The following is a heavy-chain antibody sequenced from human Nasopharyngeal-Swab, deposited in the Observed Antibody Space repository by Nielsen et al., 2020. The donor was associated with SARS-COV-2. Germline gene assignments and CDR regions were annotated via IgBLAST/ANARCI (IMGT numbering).Heavy chain of an antibody. CDR3: ARVEIAAAGTGNFDY. V-gene: IGHV3-30*14. D-gene: IGHD6-13*01. CDR2: ISYDGSNK. J-gene: IGHJ4*02. CDR1: GFTFSSYA. Sequence: GESLKISCAASGFTFSSYAMHWVRQAPGKGLEWVAVISYDGSNKYYADSVKGRFTISRDNSKNTLYLQMNSLRAEDTAVYYCARVEIAAAGTGNFDYWGQGTLVTVSS.